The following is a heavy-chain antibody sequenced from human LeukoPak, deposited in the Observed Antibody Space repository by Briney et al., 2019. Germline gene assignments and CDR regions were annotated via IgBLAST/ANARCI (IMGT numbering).Heavy chain of an antibody. D-gene: IGHD6-19*01. CDR2: ISYDGSNK. CDR3: AKDGGWSFDY. CDR1: GLTFSSYG. V-gene: IGHV3-30*18. Sequence: PGRSLRLSCAASGLTFSSYGMHRVRQAPGKGLEWVAVISYDGSNKYYADSVKGRFTISRDNSKNTLYLQMNSLRAEDTAVYYCAKDGGWSFDYWGQGTLVTVSS. J-gene: IGHJ4*02.